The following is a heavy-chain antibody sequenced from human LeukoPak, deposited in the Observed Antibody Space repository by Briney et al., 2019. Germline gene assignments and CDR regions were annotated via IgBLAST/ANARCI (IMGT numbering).Heavy chain of an antibody. CDR3: ARRYYASGNDY. CDR2: ISSSSSYI. V-gene: IGHV3-21*01. CDR1: GFTFSTYS. Sequence: GGSLRLSCAASGFTFSTYSMNWVRQAPGRGLEWVSSISSSSSYIYYADSVKGRFTISRDNAKNSLYLQMNSLRAEDTAVYYCARRYYASGNDYWGQGTLVTVSS. D-gene: IGHD3-10*01. J-gene: IGHJ4*02.